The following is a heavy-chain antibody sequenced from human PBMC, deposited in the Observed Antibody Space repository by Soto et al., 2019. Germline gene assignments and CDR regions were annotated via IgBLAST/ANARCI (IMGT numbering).Heavy chain of an antibody. D-gene: IGHD6-13*01. Sequence: QVQLVESGGGVVQPGRSLRLSCAASGFTFSSYGMHWVRQAPGKGLEWVAVIWYDGSNKYYADSVKGRFTLSRDNSKNTLYLQMNSLRAEDTAVYYCARDNSSSWYGQTNWFDPWGQGTLVTVSS. CDR3: ARDNSSSWYGQTNWFDP. CDR2: IWYDGSNK. V-gene: IGHV3-33*01. J-gene: IGHJ5*02. CDR1: GFTFSSYG.